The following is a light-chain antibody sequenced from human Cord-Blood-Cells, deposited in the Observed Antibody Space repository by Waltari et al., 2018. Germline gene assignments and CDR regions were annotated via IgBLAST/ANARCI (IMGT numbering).Light chain of an antibody. J-gene: IGLJ2*01. Sequence: SYELTQPPSVSVSPGQTASITCSGENLGDKSACWYQQKPGQSPVLVIYQDSKRPSGIPERFSGSNSGNTATLTISGTQAMDEADYYCQAWDSSTAVFGGGTKLTVL. CDR1: NLGDKS. CDR3: QAWDSSTAV. V-gene: IGLV3-1*01. CDR2: QDS.